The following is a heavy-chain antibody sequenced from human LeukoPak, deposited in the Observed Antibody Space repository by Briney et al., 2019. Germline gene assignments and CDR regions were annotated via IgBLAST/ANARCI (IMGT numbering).Heavy chain of an antibody. D-gene: IGHD1-26*01. CDR2: ISYDGSNK. CDR3: AREIPGGAVTLDY. J-gene: IGHJ4*02. V-gene: IGHV3-30-3*01. CDR1: GFTFSSYA. Sequence: GRSLRLSCAASGFTFSSYAMHWVRQAPGKGLEWVAVISYDGSNKYYADSVKGRFTISRDNSKNTLYLQMNSLRAEDSAVYYCAREIPGGAVTLDYWGQGTLVTVSS.